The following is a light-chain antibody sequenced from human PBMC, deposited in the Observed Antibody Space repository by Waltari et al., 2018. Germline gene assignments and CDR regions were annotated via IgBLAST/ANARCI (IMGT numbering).Light chain of an antibody. CDR2: AGS. CDR3: QEFNNWPPWT. CDR1: QNIVTN. V-gene: IGKV3-15*01. J-gene: IGKJ1*01. Sequence: EIVMTQSPAILSVSPGERVTLSCRASQNIVTNLACYQQKAGQPPRLLIYAGSTRASGTPVRFSGSGSRTEFTLTISSLQSEDAAVYYCQEFNNWPPWTFGQGTKVEI.